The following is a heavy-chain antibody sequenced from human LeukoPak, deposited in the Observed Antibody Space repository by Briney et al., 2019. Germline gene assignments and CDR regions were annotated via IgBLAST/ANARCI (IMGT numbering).Heavy chain of an antibody. J-gene: IGHJ5*02. CDR3: ARAPDRIRFDP. CDR2: IHTGGST. D-gene: IGHD1-14*01. Sequence: PSETLSLTCAVYGGALRADFWGWVRQPPGKGLEWIGDIHTGGSTKYNPSLESRVTISVDTSKNQFSLRLTSVTAADTAVYYCARAPDRIRFDPWGQGALVTVSS. V-gene: IGHV4-34*01. CDR1: GGALRADF.